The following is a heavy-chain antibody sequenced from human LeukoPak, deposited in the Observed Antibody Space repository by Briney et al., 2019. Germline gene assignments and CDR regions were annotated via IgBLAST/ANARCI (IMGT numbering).Heavy chain of an antibody. CDR2: ISGSGGST. D-gene: IGHD4-17*01. Sequence: PGGSLRLSCAASGFTFSSYAMSWVRQAPGKGLEWVSAISGSGGSTYYADSVKGRFTISRDNSKNTLYLQRNSLRAEDTVVYYCATVTDENDYWGQATLVTVSS. J-gene: IGHJ4*02. CDR1: GFTFSSYA. CDR3: ATVTDENDY. V-gene: IGHV3-23*01.